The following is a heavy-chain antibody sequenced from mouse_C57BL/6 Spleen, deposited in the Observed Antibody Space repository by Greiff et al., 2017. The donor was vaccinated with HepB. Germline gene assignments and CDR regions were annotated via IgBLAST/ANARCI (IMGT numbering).Heavy chain of an antibody. CDR2: INPGSGGT. J-gene: IGHJ2*01. V-gene: IGHV1-54*01. Sequence: QVQLKESGAELVRPGTSVKVSCKASGYAFTNYLIEWVKQRPGQGLEWIGVINPGSGGTNYNEKFKGKATLTADKSSSTAYMQLSSLTSEDSAVYFCARRCDGYPYYFDYWGQGTTLTVSS. CDR1: GYAFTNYL. D-gene: IGHD2-3*01. CDR3: ARRCDGYPYYFDY.